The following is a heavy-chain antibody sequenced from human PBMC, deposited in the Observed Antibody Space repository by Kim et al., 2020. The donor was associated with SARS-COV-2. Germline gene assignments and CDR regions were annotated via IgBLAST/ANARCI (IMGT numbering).Heavy chain of an antibody. Sequence: GGSLRLSCAASGFTFSSYGLHWVRQAPGKGLEWVAVISYDGSNKYYADSVKGRFTISRDNSKNTLYLQMNSLRAEDTAVYYCAKDEGYGSYYYYGMDVWGQGTTVTVAS. CDR1: GFTFSSYG. J-gene: IGHJ6*02. D-gene: IGHD4-17*01. CDR3: AKDEGYGSYYYYGMDV. V-gene: IGHV3-30*18. CDR2: ISYDGSNK.